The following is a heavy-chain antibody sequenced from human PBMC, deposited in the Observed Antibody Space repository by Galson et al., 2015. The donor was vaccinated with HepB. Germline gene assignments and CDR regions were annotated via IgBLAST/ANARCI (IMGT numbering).Heavy chain of an antibody. J-gene: IGHJ1*01. CDR3: TTVPGYFDWSKYFQH. Sequence: SLRLSCAASGFTFSNAWMNWVRQAPGKGLEWVGRIKSKTDGGTTDYAAPVKGRFTISRDDSKNTLYLQMNSLKTEDTAVYYCTTVPGYFDWSKYFQHWGQGTLVTVSS. CDR2: IKSKTDGGTT. CDR1: GFTFSNAW. D-gene: IGHD3-9*01. V-gene: IGHV3-15*07.